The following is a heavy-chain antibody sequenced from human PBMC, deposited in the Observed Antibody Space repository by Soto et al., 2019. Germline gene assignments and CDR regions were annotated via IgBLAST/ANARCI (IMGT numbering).Heavy chain of an antibody. CDR1: GFTFRTYV. CDR2: ISDDGSNK. CDR3: AKGTGYTSGTNDAFDI. V-gene: IGHV3-30*18. Sequence: PGGSRRRSCAASGFTFRTYVMHGVRQAPGKGLEWVAVISDDGSNKYNIAPMEGRFTISRDNSKNTLYLQMNSLRTEDTAVYYCAKGTGYTSGTNDAFDIWGQGTMVTVSS. J-gene: IGHJ3*02. D-gene: IGHD5-18*01.